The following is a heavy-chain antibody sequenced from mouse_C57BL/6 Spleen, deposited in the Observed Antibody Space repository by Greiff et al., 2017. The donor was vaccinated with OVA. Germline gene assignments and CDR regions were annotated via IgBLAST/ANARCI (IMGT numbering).Heavy chain of an antibody. CDR2: IDPSDSET. J-gene: IGHJ2*01. CDR3: ARGGGYGNYNY. Sequence: VQLQQPGAELVRPGSSVKLSCKASGYTFTSYWMHWVKQRPIQGLEWIGNIDPSDSETHYNQKFKDKATLTVDKSSSTAYMQLSSLTSEDSAVYYCARGGGYGNYNYWGQGTTRTVSS. V-gene: IGHV1-52*01. D-gene: IGHD2-10*02. CDR1: GYTFTSYW.